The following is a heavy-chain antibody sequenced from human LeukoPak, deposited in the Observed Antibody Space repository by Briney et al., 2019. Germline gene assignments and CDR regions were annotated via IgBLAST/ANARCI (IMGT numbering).Heavy chain of an antibody. V-gene: IGHV4-59*01. CDR3: ARAGGYCSSTSCYGDYYYYYYMDV. CDR1: GGSISSYY. J-gene: IGHJ6*03. D-gene: IGHD2-2*01. CDR2: IYYSGST. Sequence: SETLSLTCTVSGGSISSYYWSWLRQPPGKGLEWIGYIYYSGSTNYNPSPTSRVNISVDTSKNQVSLKLRSVTAADTAVYYCARAGGYCSSTSCYGDYYYYYYMDVWGKGTTVTVSS.